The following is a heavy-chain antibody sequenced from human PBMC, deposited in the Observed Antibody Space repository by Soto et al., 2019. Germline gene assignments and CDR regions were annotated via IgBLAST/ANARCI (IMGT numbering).Heavy chain of an antibody. J-gene: IGHJ5*01. CDR2: IGGGDP. CDR3: AKDPLKYSSIWYLQWWLYS. CDR1: GFAFNIHG. V-gene: IGHV3-23*01. Sequence: GGSLRLSCSASGFAFNIHGMTWIRQAPGRGLEWVSSIGGGDPYYADSVKGRFTMSRDNSKNMVYLQMNSLRVEDTAGYYCAKDPLKYSSIWYLQWWLYSWGHGT. D-gene: IGHD6-13*01.